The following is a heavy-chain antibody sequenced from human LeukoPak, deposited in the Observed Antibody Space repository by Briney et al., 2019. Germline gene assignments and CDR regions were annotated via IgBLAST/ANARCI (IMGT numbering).Heavy chain of an antibody. Sequence: SETLSLTCTVSGGSISGDYWSWIRQSPGKGLEWIAYIHSGGRTSYNPSLKSRVTISVETSKNEFSLKVTSVNAADTAVYYCARDRPGGSRLDYWGQGILVTVSS. D-gene: IGHD2-15*01. V-gene: IGHV4-59*01. CDR3: ARDRPGGSRLDY. J-gene: IGHJ4*02. CDR1: GGSISGDY. CDR2: IHSGGRT.